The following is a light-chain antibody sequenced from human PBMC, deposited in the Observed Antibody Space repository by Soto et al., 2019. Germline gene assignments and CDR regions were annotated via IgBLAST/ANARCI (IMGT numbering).Light chain of an antibody. J-gene: IGKJ2*01. CDR1: QTISSSY. V-gene: IGKV3-20*01. Sequence: EVVLTQSPGTLSLSPGERATLSCRASQTISSSYLAWYQQKPVQAPRALIYSTSKRATDIPDRFSGSGSGTDFTLTISRLEPEDFAVYYCQQYGRSNTFGQGTKLEIK. CDR3: QQYGRSNT. CDR2: STS.